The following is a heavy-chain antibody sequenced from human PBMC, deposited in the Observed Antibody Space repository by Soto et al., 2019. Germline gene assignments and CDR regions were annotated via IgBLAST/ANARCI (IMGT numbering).Heavy chain of an antibody. V-gene: IGHV3-30-3*01. Sequence: GGSLRLSCAASGFTFSSYAMHWVRQAPGKGLEWVAVISYDGSNKYYADSVKGRFTISRDNSKNTLYLQMNSLRAEDTAVYYCARERDYGDLVGTPSFDPWGQGTLVTVSS. J-gene: IGHJ5*02. D-gene: IGHD4-17*01. CDR2: ISYDGSNK. CDR3: ARERDYGDLVGTPSFDP. CDR1: GFTFSSYA.